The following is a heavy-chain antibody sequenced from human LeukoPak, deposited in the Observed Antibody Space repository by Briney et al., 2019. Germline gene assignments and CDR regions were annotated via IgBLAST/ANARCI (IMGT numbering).Heavy chain of an antibody. CDR1: GFTFSSYA. V-gene: IGHV3-64*01. Sequence: GGSLRLSCAASGFTFSSYAMHWVRQAPGKGLEYVSAISTNGGTTYYANSVEGRFTISRDNSKNTLYLQMGSLRTEDMAVYYCARGKGIYCGGDCSALDYWGQGTLLTVSS. D-gene: IGHD2-21*02. J-gene: IGHJ4*02. CDR3: ARGKGIYCGGDCSALDY. CDR2: ISTNGGTT.